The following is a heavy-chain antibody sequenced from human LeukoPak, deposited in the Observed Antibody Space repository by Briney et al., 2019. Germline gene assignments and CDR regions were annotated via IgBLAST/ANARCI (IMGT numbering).Heavy chain of an antibody. CDR2: ISWNSGSI. CDR3: AKGSWELRAFDI. J-gene: IGHJ3*02. V-gene: IGHV3-9*01. CDR1: GFTFSSHA. Sequence: GGSLRLSCAASGFTFSSHAMHWVRQAPGKGLEWVSGISWNSGSIGYADSVKGRFTISRDNAKNSLYLQMNSLRAEDTALYYCAKGSWELRAFDIWGQGTMVTVSS. D-gene: IGHD1-26*01.